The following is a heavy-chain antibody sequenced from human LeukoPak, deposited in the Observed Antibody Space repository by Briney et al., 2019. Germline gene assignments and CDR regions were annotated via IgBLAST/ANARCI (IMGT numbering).Heavy chain of an antibody. Sequence: SQTLSLTCTVSGGSNSSGDYYWSWIRQPPGKGLEWIGCIYYSGRTYYNPSLQSRVTISVDTSQNQFSLKRSSVTAADTAVYYCARAPSGSYPFDYWGQGTLVTVSS. D-gene: IGHD1-26*01. J-gene: IGHJ4*02. CDR2: IYYSGRT. V-gene: IGHV4-30-4*08. CDR1: GGSNSSGDYY. CDR3: ARAPSGSYPFDY.